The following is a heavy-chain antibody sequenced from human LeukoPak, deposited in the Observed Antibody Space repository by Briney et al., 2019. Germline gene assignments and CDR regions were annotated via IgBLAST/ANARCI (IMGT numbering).Heavy chain of an antibody. CDR2: TSNSGVST. J-gene: IGHJ1*01. V-gene: IGHV3-23*01. Sequence: PGGSLRLSCEASGSTFDNYAMSWVRQAPGKGLEWVSATSNSGVSTHYADSVKGRFTISRDNSKNTLFLHMNTLRADDMAVYYCAKDLYPHGRAEYFQRWGQGTLVTVSS. CDR3: AKDLYPHGRAEYFQR. CDR1: GSTFDNYA. D-gene: IGHD2-2*02.